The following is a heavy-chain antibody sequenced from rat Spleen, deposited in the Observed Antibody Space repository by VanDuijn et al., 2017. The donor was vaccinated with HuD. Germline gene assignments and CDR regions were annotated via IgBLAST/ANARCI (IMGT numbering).Heavy chain of an antibody. V-gene: IGHV3-3*01. D-gene: IGHD1-10*01. CDR3: GRDNNYKAY. J-gene: IGHJ2*01. Sequence: EVQLQESGPGLVKPSQSLSITCSVTGYSITSGYGWNWIRKFPGNKLEWMGYIDSAGSTNYNPSLKSRISITRDTSKNQFFLQVNSVTTEDTATYYCGRDNNYKAYWGQGVMVTVSS. CDR2: IDSAGST. CDR1: GYSITSGYG.